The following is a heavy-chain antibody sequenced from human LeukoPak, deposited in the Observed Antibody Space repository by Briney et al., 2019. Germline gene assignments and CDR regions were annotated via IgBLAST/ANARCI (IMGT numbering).Heavy chain of an antibody. J-gene: IGHJ4*02. Sequence: PGGSLRLSCAASGFTFSSYNMNWVRQAPGKGLEWVSCISSSRSYIYYADSVKGRFTISRDNAKNSLYLQMTSLRAEDTAVYYCARDGLYCSSTSCYFDYWGQGTLVTVSS. D-gene: IGHD2-2*01. CDR2: ISSSRSYI. V-gene: IGHV3-21*01. CDR3: ARDGLYCSSTSCYFDY. CDR1: GFTFSSYN.